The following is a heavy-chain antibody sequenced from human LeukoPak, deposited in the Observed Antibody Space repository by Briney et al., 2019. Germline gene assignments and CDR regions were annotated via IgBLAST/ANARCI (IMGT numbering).Heavy chain of an antibody. CDR2: IYSGGST. Sequence: GGSLRLSCAASGFTVSSNYMSWVRQAPGKGLEWVSVIYSGGSTYYADSVKGRFTISRDNSKNTLYLQMNSLRAEDTAVYYCARDNYYDSSGSLYFDYWGQGTLVTVSS. J-gene: IGHJ4*02. D-gene: IGHD3-22*01. CDR1: GFTVSSNY. CDR3: ARDNYYDSSGSLYFDY. V-gene: IGHV3-53*01.